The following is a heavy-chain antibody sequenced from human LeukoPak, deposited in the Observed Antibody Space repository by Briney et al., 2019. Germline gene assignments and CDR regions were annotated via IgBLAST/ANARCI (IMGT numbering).Heavy chain of an antibody. V-gene: IGHV1-46*01. Sequence: ASVKVSCTASGYTFTSFYMHWVRQAPGQGLEWMGIIDPSGGSTTYPQKFQGRVTMTRDMSTRTVYMELSSLGYEDTAVYYCARARELGSKTKYYFDYWGQGTLVTVSS. CDR3: ARARELGSKTKYYFDY. CDR2: IDPSGGST. J-gene: IGHJ4*02. D-gene: IGHD1-7*01. CDR1: GYTFTSFY.